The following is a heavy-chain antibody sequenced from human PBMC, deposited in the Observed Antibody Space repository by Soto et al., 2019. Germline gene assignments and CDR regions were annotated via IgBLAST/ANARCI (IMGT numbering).Heavy chain of an antibody. CDR3: AKDLYNYGNYDYFQH. Sequence: PGGSLRLSCAASGFTFSDYAMSWVRQAAGKGLEWVSSISSSGGSTYYADSVKGRFTISRDNSKNTLSLQMYSLRGDDTAVYYCAKDLYNYGNYDYFQHWGPGTLVTVSS. V-gene: IGHV3-23*01. J-gene: IGHJ1*01. CDR2: ISSSGGST. D-gene: IGHD4-17*01. CDR1: GFTFSDYA.